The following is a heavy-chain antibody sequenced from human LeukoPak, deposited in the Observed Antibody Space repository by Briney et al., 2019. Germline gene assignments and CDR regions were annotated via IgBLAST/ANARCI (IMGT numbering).Heavy chain of an antibody. Sequence: PGGSLRLSCAASGFTFSSYTMNWVRQAPGKGLEWVSSISSSSSYIYYADSVKGRFTISRDNAKNSLYLQMNSLRAEDTAVYYCARDCSGGSCYEIKFDYWGQGTLVTVSS. CDR2: ISSSSSYI. J-gene: IGHJ4*02. V-gene: IGHV3-21*01. D-gene: IGHD2-15*01. CDR1: GFTFSSYT. CDR3: ARDCSGGSCYEIKFDY.